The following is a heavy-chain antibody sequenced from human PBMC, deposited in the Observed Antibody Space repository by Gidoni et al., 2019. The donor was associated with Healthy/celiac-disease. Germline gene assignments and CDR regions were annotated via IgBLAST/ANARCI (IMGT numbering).Heavy chain of an antibody. CDR3: ARVRIQLWSSLDY. V-gene: IGHV3-30-3*01. J-gene: IGHJ4*02. CDR2: ISYDGSNK. D-gene: IGHD5-18*01. CDR1: GFPFSSYA. Sequence: QVQLVESGGGLVQPGRSLRLSCAASGFPFSSYAMHWVRQAPGKGLEWVAVISYDGSNKYYADSVKGRFTISRDNSKNTLYLQMNSLRAEDTAVYYCARVRIQLWSSLDYWGQGTLVTVSS.